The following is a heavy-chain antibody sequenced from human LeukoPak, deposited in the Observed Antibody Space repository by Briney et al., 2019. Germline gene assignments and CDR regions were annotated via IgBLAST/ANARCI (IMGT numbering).Heavy chain of an antibody. V-gene: IGHV3-74*01. CDR2: INSDGSST. D-gene: IGHD6-13*01. Sequence: PGGSLRLSCAASRFTFSSYWMHWVRQAPGKGLVWVSRINSDGSSTSYADSVKGRFTISRDNAKNALYLQMNSLRAEDTAVYYCARDGRSSSWLKTWGQGTLVTVSS. CDR1: RFTFSSYW. J-gene: IGHJ5*02. CDR3: ARDGRSSSWLKT.